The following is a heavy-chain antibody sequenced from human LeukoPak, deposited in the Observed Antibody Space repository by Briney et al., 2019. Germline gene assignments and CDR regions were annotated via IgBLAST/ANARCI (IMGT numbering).Heavy chain of an antibody. V-gene: IGHV3-9*01. CDR3: AKDSSSGWSEADY. D-gene: IGHD6-19*01. Sequence: GGSLRLSCAASGFTFDDYAMHWVRQAPGKGLEWVSGISWNSGSIGYADSVMGRFTISRDNAKNSLYLQMNSLRAEDTALYYCAKDSSSGWSEADYWGQGTLVTVSS. CDR1: GFTFDDYA. CDR2: ISWNSGSI. J-gene: IGHJ4*02.